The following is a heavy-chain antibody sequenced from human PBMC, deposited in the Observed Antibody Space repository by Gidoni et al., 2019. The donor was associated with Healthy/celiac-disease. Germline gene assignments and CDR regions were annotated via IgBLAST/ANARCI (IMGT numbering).Heavy chain of an antibody. CDR1: GGSISSSSYY. D-gene: IGHD4-17*01. V-gene: IGHV4-39*01. CDR2: IYYSGST. J-gene: IGHJ4*02. Sequence: QLQLQESGPGLVKPSETLSLTCTVPGGSISSSSYYWGWIRQPPGKGLEWIGSIYYSGSTYYNPSLKSRVTISVDTSKNQFSLKLSSVTAADTAVYYCARLRGSYDYGDFVDYWGQGTLVTVSS. CDR3: ARLRGSYDYGDFVDY.